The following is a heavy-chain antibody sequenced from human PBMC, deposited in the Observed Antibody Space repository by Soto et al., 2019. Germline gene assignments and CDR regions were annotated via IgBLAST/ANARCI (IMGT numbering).Heavy chain of an antibody. CDR3: ARVLRYFEWDEAFDI. V-gene: IGHV1-18*01. CDR1: GYTFTSYG. Sequence: QVQLVQSGAEVKKPGASVKVSCKASGYTFTSYGISWVRQAPGQGLEWMGWISAYNGNTNYAQKLQGRVTITTDTSXSTAYMELRSLRSDDKAVYYCARVLRYFEWDEAFDIWGQGTMVTVSS. CDR2: ISAYNGNT. D-gene: IGHD3-9*01. J-gene: IGHJ3*02.